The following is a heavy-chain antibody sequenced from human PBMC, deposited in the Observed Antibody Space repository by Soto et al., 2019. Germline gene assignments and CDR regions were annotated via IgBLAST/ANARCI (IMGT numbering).Heavy chain of an antibody. V-gene: IGHV4-59*01. CDR2: IYYSGGA. CDR1: GGSISSYY. Sequence: QVQLQESGPGVVKPSETLSLTCTVSGGSISSYYWTWIRQPPGKGLEWIAYIYYSGGAIYNPSLKSRVTISVDTSKSEFSLRVTSVTAADTAVYYCARLYPEYYYYYMDVWGKGTTVTVSS. D-gene: IGHD3-16*02. CDR3: ARLYPEYYYYYMDV. J-gene: IGHJ6*03.